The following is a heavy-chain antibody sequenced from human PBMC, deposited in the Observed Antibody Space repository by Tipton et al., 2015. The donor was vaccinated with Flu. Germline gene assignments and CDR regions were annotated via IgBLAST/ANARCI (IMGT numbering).Heavy chain of an antibody. CDR2: IYPGDSDT. CDR1: GYGFATYW. D-gene: IGHD3-10*01. J-gene: IGHJ3*01. Sequence: QLVQSGGEVKKPGESMKISCKGSGYGFATYWIGWVRQMPGKGLEWMGIIYPGDSDTRYSPSFQGQVTISADKSISTAYLQWSSLKASDTAMYYCVRQLSMLRGVQNAFDFWGQGTMVTVSS. V-gene: IGHV5-51*01. CDR3: VRQLSMLRGVQNAFDF.